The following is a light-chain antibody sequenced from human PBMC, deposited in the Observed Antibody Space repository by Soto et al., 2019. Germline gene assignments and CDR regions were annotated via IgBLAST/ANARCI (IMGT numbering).Light chain of an antibody. Sequence: DIVMTQSPFALSASVGDRVTITCRASQNIRGFLHWYQQKPGKAPKLLIYKASTLKSGVPSRFSGSGSGTEFTLTISSLQPDDFATYYCQHYNSYSEAFGQGTKVDIK. V-gene: IGKV1-5*03. CDR3: QHYNSYSEA. CDR1: QNIRGF. CDR2: KAS. J-gene: IGKJ1*01.